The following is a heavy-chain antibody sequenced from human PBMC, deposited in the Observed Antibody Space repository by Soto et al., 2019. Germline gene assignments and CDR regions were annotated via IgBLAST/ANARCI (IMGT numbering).Heavy chain of an antibody. D-gene: IGHD1-26*01. CDR3: ARDRNPRYSGSYYYFDY. J-gene: IGHJ4*02. CDR2: ISYDGSNK. CDR1: GFTFSSYA. V-gene: IGHV3-30-3*01. Sequence: GGSLRLSCAASGFTFSSYAMHCVRQAPGKGLAWVAVISYDGSNKYYADSVKGRFTISRDNSKNTLYLQMNSLRAEDTAVYYCARDRNPRYSGSYYYFDYWGQGTLVTVSS.